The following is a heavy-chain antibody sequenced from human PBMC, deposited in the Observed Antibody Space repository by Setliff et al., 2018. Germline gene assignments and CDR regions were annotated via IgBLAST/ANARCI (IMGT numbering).Heavy chain of an antibody. CDR3: ARDLLGSQGRTFDL. CDR1: GYTFSDYY. J-gene: IGHJ4*02. Sequence: ASVKVSCKASGYTFSDYYMHWIRQAPGQGPEWMGCINPNTGGTRFAQKSQFGVTMTADKAITTAYMELTRLTSDDTAMYYCARDLLGSQGRTFDLWDQGTLVTVSS. D-gene: IGHD1-26*01. V-gene: IGHV1-2*02. CDR2: INPNTGGT.